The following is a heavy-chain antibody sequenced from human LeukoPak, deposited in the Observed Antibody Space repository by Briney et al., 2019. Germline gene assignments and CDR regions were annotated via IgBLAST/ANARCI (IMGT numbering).Heavy chain of an antibody. V-gene: IGHV3-23*01. Sequence: GRSLRLSCAASGFTFSSYAMSWVRQAPGKGLEWVSGISGSGGSTYYADSVKGRFTIPRDNSKNTLYLQMNSLRAEDTAVYYCAKDPISSTAARRFDYWGQGTLVTVSS. D-gene: IGHD6-6*01. CDR1: GFTFSSYA. CDR2: ISGSGGST. CDR3: AKDPISSTAARRFDY. J-gene: IGHJ4*02.